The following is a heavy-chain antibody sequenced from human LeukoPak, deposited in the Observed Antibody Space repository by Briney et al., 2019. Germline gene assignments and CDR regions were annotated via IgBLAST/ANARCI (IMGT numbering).Heavy chain of an antibody. D-gene: IGHD1-26*01. V-gene: IGHV4-31*03. CDR1: GGSISSGGYY. CDR2: IYYSGST. CDR3: ASSPYSGSSGCFDS. Sequence: PSETLSLTCTVSGGSISSGGYYWSWIRQHPGKGLEWIGYIYYSGSTYYNPSLKSRVTISVDTSKNQFSLKLSSVTAADTAVYYCASSPYSGSSGCFDSWGQGTLVTVSA. J-gene: IGHJ4*02.